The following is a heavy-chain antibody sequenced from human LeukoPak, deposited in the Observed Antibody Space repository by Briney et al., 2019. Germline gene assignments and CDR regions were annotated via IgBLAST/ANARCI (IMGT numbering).Heavy chain of an antibody. Sequence: GGSLRLSCVASGFTFSSSSMNWVCQAPGKGLEWVSFISSSSTTIYYADSVKGRFTISRDNAKNSLYLQMNSLRDEDTAVYYCARDLGAISWPVFDYWGQGTLVTVSS. J-gene: IGHJ4*02. CDR1: GFTFSSSS. CDR2: ISSSSTTI. CDR3: ARDLGAISWPVFDY. D-gene: IGHD6-13*01. V-gene: IGHV3-48*02.